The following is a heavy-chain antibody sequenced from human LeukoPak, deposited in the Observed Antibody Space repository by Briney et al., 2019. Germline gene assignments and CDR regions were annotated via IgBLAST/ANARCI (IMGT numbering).Heavy chain of an antibody. CDR2: ISAYNGNT. D-gene: IGHD2-2*01. Sequence: ASVKVSCKASGYTFTSYGISWVRQAPGQGLEWMGRISAYNGNTNYAQKLQGRVTMTTDTSTSTAYMELRSLRSDDTAVYYCARDKPKRYCSSTSCYPLDYWGQGTLVTVSS. J-gene: IGHJ4*02. CDR1: GYTFTSYG. V-gene: IGHV1-18*04. CDR3: ARDKPKRYCSSTSCYPLDY.